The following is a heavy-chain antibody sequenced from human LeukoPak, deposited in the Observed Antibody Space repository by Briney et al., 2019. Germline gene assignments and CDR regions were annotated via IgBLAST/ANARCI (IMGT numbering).Heavy chain of an antibody. CDR1: GGSLSSGGYS. CDR3: ARDSGYSHAFDI. CDR2: IYHSGST. J-gene: IGHJ3*02. V-gene: IGHV4-30-2*01. Sequence: SQTLSLTRAVSGGSLSSGGYSWSWIRQPPGKGLEWIGYIYHSGSTYYNPSLKSRVTISVDRSKNQFSLKLSSVTAADTAVYYCARDSGYSHAFDIWGQGTMVTVSS. D-gene: IGHD3-22*01.